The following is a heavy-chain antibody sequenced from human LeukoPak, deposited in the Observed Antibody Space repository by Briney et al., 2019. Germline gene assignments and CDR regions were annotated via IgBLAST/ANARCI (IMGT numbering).Heavy chain of an antibody. V-gene: IGHV3-7*01. CDR2: IKQDGSEK. CDR1: GFTFSSYW. D-gene: IGHD3-3*01. CDR3: AREGREWLWGDYYYYYGMDV. J-gene: IGHJ6*02. Sequence: GGSLRLSCAASGFTFSSYWMSWVRQAPGKGLEWVANIKQDGSEKYYVDSVKGRFTIFRDNAKNSLYLQMNSLRAEDTAVYYCAREGREWLWGDYYYYYGMDVWGQGTTVTVSS.